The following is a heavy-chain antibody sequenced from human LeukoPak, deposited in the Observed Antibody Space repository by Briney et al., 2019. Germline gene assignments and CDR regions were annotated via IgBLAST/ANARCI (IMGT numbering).Heavy chain of an antibody. J-gene: IGHJ4*02. V-gene: IGHV3-7*01. CDR2: IKQDGSEK. D-gene: IGHD6-13*01. CDR3: ARAKPIRGQQLAWDYFDY. CDR1: GFTFSSYW. Sequence: QPGGSLRLSCAASGFTFSSYWMSWVRQAPGKGLEWVANIKQDGSEKYYVDSVKGRFTISRDSAKNSLYLQMNSLRAEDTAVYYCARAKPIRGQQLAWDYFDYWGQGTLVTVSS.